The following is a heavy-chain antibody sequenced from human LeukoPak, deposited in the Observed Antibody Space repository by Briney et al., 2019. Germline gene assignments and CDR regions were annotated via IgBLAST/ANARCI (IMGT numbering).Heavy chain of an antibody. CDR1: GFIVSSSY. CDR2: IYSSGST. D-gene: IGHD6-19*01. V-gene: IGHV3-53*01. CDR3: ARRTGAAPGEFFLH. Sequence: GGSLRLSCAGSGFIVSSSYTSWVRQAPGKGLEWVSAIYSSGSTDYADSVRGRFTIARDTSKNMVYLQMNSLTAEDTAIYYCARRTGAAPGEFFLHWGQGTLVTVSS. J-gene: IGHJ1*01.